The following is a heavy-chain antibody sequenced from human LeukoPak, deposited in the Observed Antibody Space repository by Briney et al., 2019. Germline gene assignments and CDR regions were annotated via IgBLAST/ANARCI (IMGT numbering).Heavy chain of an antibody. Sequence: GGSLRLSCAASGFTFSSYAMSWVRQAPGKGLEWVSAISGSGGSTYYADSVKGRFTISRDDSKNTLFLQMNSLRAADTAFYYCVKDREGFFAYGYTSSDSWGQGTLVTVSS. CDR2: ISGSGGST. CDR1: GFTFSSYA. D-gene: IGHD5-18*01. J-gene: IGHJ4*02. V-gene: IGHV3-23*01. CDR3: VKDREGFFAYGYTSSDS.